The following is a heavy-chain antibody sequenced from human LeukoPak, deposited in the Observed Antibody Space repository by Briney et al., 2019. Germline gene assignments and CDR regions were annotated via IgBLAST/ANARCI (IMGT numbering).Heavy chain of an antibody. CDR1: GFTFSSYA. CDR2: ISYDGSSK. V-gene: IGHV3-30-3*01. J-gene: IGHJ4*02. D-gene: IGHD2-2*01. Sequence: PGRSLRLSCAASGFTFSSYAMHWVRQAPGKGLEWVAVISYDGSSKYYADSVKGRFTISRDNSKNTLYLQMNSLRAEDTAVYYCARGYCSSTSCYLGYWGQGTLVTVSS. CDR3: ARGYCSSTSCYLGY.